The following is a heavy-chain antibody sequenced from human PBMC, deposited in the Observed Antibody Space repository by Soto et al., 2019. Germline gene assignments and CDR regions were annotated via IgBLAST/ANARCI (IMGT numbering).Heavy chain of an antibody. V-gene: IGHV1-18*01. CDR1: GYTFTSYG. Sequence: VASVKVSCKASGYTFTSYGISWVRQAPGQGLEWMGWISAYNGNTNYAQKLQGRVTMTTDTSTSTAYVELRSLRSDDTAVYYCARDISDIVAPLGSFDYWGQGTLVTVSS. CDR3: ARDISDIVAPLGSFDY. J-gene: IGHJ4*02. CDR2: ISAYNGNT. D-gene: IGHD2-15*01.